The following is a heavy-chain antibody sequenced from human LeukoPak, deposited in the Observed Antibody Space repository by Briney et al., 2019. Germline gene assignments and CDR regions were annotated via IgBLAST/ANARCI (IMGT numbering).Heavy chain of an antibody. D-gene: IGHD2-2*01. CDR2: ISGSGGST. Sequence: GGSLRLTCAASGFTFSSYAMSWVRQAPGKGLEWVSAISGSGGSTYYADSVKGRFTISRDNSKNTLYLQMNSLRAEDTAVYYCAKSKVLAAIGHYYYYGMDVWGQGTTVTVSS. J-gene: IGHJ6*02. V-gene: IGHV3-23*01. CDR3: AKSKVLAAIGHYYYYGMDV. CDR1: GFTFSSYA.